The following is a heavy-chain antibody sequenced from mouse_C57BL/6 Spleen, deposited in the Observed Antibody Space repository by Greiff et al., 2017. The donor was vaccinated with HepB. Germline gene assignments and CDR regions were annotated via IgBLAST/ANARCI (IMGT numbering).Heavy chain of an antibody. Sequence: QVQLQQSGPELVKPGASVKISCKASGYAFSSSWMNWVKQRPGKGLEWIGRIYPGDGDTNYNGKFKGKATLTADKSSSTAYMQLSSLTSEDSAVYFCARGGDYAMDYWGQGTSVTVSS. J-gene: IGHJ4*01. V-gene: IGHV1-82*01. D-gene: IGHD2-13*01. CDR1: GYAFSSSW. CDR2: IYPGDGDT. CDR3: ARGGDYAMDY.